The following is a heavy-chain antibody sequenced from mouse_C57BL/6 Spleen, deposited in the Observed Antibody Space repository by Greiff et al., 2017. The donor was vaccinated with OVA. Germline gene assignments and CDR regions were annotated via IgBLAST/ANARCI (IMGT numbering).Heavy chain of an antibody. CDR2: IHPNSGST. D-gene: IGHD1-1*01. CDR1: GYTFTSYW. Sequence: QVQLQQPGAELVKPGASVKLSCKASGYTFTSYWMHWVKQRPGQGLEWIGMIHPNSGSTNYNEKFKSKATLTVDKSSSTAYMQLSSLTSEDSAVYYCEREGYYYGSRGGDYWGQGTTLTVSS. J-gene: IGHJ2*01. CDR3: EREGYYYGSRGGDY. V-gene: IGHV1-64*01.